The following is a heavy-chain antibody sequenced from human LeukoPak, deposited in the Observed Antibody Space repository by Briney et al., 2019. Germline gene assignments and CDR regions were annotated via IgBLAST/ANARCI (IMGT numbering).Heavy chain of an antibody. CDR2: IYDTDST. CDR3: VRNLAVAGTCFDS. J-gene: IGHJ4*02. V-gene: IGHV3-53*01. Sequence: GGSLRLSCVASGFSFRSNYMNWVRQAPGKRPEWVAIIYDTDSTYYTDSVKGRFTISRDNSKNTVYLQMNSLRVEDTAVYYCVRNLAVAGTCFDSWGQGTLVTVSS. D-gene: IGHD6-19*01. CDR1: GFSFRSNY.